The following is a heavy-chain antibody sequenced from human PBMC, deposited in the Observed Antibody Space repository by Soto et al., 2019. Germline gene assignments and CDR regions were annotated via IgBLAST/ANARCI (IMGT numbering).Heavy chain of an antibody. D-gene: IGHD3-16*02. J-gene: IGHJ4*02. CDR1: GYTFTSYY. Sequence: ASLKFSCTASGYTFTSYYMHWVRQAPGQGLEWMGIINPSGGSTSYAQKFQGRVIMTRDTSTSTVYMELSSLRSEDTAVYYCAREDYTDYVWGSYRPNRFDYWGQVTLVTVSS. CDR3: AREDYTDYVWGSYRPNRFDY. V-gene: IGHV1-46*01. CDR2: INPSGGST.